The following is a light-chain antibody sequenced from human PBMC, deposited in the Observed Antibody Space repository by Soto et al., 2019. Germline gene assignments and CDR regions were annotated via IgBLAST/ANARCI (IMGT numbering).Light chain of an antibody. Sequence: IPLTQSPSSLSASVGDRVTITCRASQSISSYLAWYQQKPGKAPKLLIYAASTLQSGVPSRFSGSGSGTDFPLTISSLQPADFATYYCHQLNSYPYTFGQGTKRDIK. CDR2: AAS. J-gene: IGKJ2*01. CDR3: HQLNSYPYT. CDR1: QSISSY. V-gene: IGKV1-9*01.